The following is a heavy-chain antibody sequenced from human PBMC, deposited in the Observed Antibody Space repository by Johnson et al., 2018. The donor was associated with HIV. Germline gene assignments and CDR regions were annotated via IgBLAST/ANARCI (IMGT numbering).Heavy chain of an antibody. CDR2: ISWNSANI. J-gene: IGHJ3*02. CDR1: GFRFDDYA. CDR3: TKDAHMVTPQRAFDI. Sequence: SGFRFDDYAMHLVRQAPGKGLEWVSGISWNSANIGSAGSVKGRFTISRDNTKNSLYLQMNSLRPEDTALYYCTKDAHMVTPQRAFDIWGQGTMVTVSS. V-gene: IGHV3-9*01. D-gene: IGHD5-18*01.